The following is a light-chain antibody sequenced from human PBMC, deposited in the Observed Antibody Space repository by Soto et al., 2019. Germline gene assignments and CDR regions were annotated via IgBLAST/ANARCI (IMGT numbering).Light chain of an antibody. CDR1: SGYSNYK. J-gene: IGLJ3*02. Sequence: QSVLTQPPSASASLGASVTLTCTLSSGYSNYKVDWYQQRPGKGPRFVMRVGTGGIVGSKGDGFPDRFSVLGSGLNRYLTIKNIQEEDESDYHCGADHGSGSNFVSWVFGGGTKLTVL. CDR3: GADHGSGSNFVSWV. CDR2: VGTGGIVG. V-gene: IGLV9-49*01.